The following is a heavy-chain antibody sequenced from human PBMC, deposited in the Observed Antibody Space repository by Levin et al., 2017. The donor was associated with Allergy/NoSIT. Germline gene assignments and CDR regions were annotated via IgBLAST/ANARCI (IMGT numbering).Heavy chain of an antibody. V-gene: IGHV3-30*03. CDR3: ARSWGYFDWLPGF. CDR2: ISYDGSNK. J-gene: IGHJ4*02. D-gene: IGHD3-9*01. CDR1: GFTFSSYG. Sequence: SCAASGFTFSSYGMHWVRQAPGKGLEWVAVISYDGSNKYYADSVKGRFTISRDNSKNTLYLQMNSLRAEDTAVYYCARSWGYFDWLPGFWGQGTLVTVSS.